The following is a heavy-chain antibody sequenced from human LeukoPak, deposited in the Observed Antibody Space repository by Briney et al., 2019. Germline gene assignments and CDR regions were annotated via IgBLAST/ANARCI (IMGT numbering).Heavy chain of an antibody. J-gene: IGHJ4*02. CDR2: ISGSGGST. D-gene: IGHD2-15*01. V-gene: IGHV3-23*01. CDR3: AKVGCSGGSCYTHYEY. CDR1: GFTFSSYA. Sequence: PGGSLRLSCAASGFTFSSYAMSWVRQAPGKGLEWVSAISGSGGSTYYADSVKGRFTISRDNSKNTLYLQMNSLRAEDTAVYYCAKVGCSGGSCYTHYEYWGEGTLVTVSS.